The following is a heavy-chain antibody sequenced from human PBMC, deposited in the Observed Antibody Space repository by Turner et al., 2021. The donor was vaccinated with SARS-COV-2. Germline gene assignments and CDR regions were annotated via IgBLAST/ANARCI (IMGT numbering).Heavy chain of an antibody. CDR1: GFTFSNDG. CDR2: ISYDGSNK. CDR3: AKDLDFSINIAPLGPDY. D-gene: IGHD3-10*01. V-gene: IGHV3-30*18. J-gene: IGHJ4*02. Sequence: QVQPVETGGGVAQPGRFLRLSCAASGFTFSNDGLHRVRQAPGKVRGWVAVISYDGSNKYYAESVKGRFTISRDNSKNTLYLQMNSLRAEDTAVYYCAKDLDFSINIAPLGPDYWVQGTLVTVSS.